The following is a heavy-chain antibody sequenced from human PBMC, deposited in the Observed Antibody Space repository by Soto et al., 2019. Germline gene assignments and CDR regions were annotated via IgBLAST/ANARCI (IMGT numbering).Heavy chain of an antibody. CDR3: AEFQGGTSNQWYFHY. CDR1: GFTFTPYA. CDR2: ITGGVGVT. D-gene: IGHD3-16*01. Sequence: EVQLLESGGGLVQPGGSMRLSCAASGFTFTPYAMTWVRQAPGKGLEWVSVITGGVGVTYYADSVKGRFTISRDNSKDTLYLQMNNLRAEDTAVYYFAEFQGGTSNQWYFHYWGQGTLVTVSP. V-gene: IGHV3-23*01. J-gene: IGHJ4*02.